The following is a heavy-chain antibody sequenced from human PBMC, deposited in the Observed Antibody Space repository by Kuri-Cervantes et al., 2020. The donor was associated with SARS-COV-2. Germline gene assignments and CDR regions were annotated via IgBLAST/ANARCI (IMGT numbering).Heavy chain of an antibody. D-gene: IGHD3-22*01. Sequence: ASVKVSCKASGFTFTGYFIRWVRQSSGQGLEWMGWINPNSGGTNYAQKFQGRVTMTRDTSTSTVYMELSSLRSEDTAVYYCARVSNDSSGYNTGAFDYWGQGTLVTVSS. CDR2: INPNSGGT. CDR1: GFTFTGYF. CDR3: ARVSNDSSGYNTGAFDY. J-gene: IGHJ4*02. V-gene: IGHV1-2*02.